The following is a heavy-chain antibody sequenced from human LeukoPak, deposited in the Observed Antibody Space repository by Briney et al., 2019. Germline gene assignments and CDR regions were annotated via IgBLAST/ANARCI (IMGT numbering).Heavy chain of an antibody. D-gene: IGHD5-24*01. CDR1: GGSGGSISDSRYQ. CDR2: IYYTGDA. Sequence: PSGTLSLTYTVSGGSGGSISDSRYQWSWIRQPPGKGLERIGSIYYTGDAYYNPSLKSRVTISLEPCKIQFSLKLGSLTAADTAVYYCARYLRRQLKYAFDIWGKGTMVTVFS. CDR3: ARYLRRQLKYAFDI. J-gene: IGHJ3*02. V-gene: IGHV4-39*01.